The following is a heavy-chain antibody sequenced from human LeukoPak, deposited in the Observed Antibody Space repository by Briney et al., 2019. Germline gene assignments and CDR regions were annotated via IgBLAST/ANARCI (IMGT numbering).Heavy chain of an antibody. J-gene: IGHJ6*02. V-gene: IGHV3-33*01. CDR2: IWYDGSNK. Sequence: TGGSLRLSCAASGFTFSSYGMHWVRQAPGKGLEWVAVIWYDGSNKYYADSVKGRFAISRDNSKNTLYLQMNSLRAEDTAVYYCAGDYYYYYGMDVWGQGTTVTVSS. CDR1: GFTFSSYG. CDR3: AGDYYYYYGMDV.